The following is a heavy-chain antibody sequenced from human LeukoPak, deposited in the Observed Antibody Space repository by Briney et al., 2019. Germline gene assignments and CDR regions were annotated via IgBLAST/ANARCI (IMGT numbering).Heavy chain of an antibody. CDR1: GGSISSSSYY. V-gene: IGHV4-39*01. J-gene: IGHJ4*02. Sequence: SETLSFTCTVSGGSISSSSYYWGWIRQPPGKGLEWIGSIYYSGSTYYNPSLKSRVTISVDTSKNQFSLKLSSVTAADTAVYHCARQEWQQLVKYDYWGQGTLVTVSS. CDR3: ARQEWQQLVKYDY. CDR2: IYYSGST. D-gene: IGHD6-13*01.